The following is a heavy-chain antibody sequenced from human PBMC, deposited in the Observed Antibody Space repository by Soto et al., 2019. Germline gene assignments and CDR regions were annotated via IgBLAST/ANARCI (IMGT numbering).Heavy chain of an antibody. D-gene: IGHD3-10*01. Sequence: QITLKESGPTLVKPTQTLTLTCTFSGFSLSTSGVGVGWIRQPPGKALEWLALIYWDDDKRYSPCLKNRLTTXTXSXXTQVVLTMTTMEPVDTATYYCAHRPTVVRGVMFDYWGQGTLVTVSS. CDR1: GFSLSTSGVG. V-gene: IGHV2-5*02. CDR3: AHRPTVVRGVMFDY. CDR2: IYWDDDK. J-gene: IGHJ4*02.